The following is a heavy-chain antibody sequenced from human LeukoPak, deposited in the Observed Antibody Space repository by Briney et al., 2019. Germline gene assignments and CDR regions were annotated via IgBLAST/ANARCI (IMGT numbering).Heavy chain of an antibody. CDR2: IYYSGST. CDR1: GGSISSSSYY. D-gene: IGHD3-9*01. V-gene: IGHV4-39*01. CDR3: ARHNLVYDILTGYLTYFDY. J-gene: IGHJ4*02. Sequence: SETLSLTCTVSGGSISSSSYYWGWIRQPPGKGLEWIGSIYYSGSTYYNPSLKSRVTISVDTSKNQFSLKLSSVTAADTAVYYCARHNLVYDILTGYLTYFDYWGQGTLVTVSS.